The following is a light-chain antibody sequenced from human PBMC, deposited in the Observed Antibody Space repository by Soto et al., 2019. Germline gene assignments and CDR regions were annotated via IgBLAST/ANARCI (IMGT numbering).Light chain of an antibody. V-gene: IGKV2D-29*01. J-gene: IGKJ2*01. Sequence: DIVMTQIPLSLSVTPGRAASISCKSSQTARHTDGRTYLYWYRQKPGQPPHLLIYEVSNRFSGVPERCSGSGSGTDFTLNISRVEADDVGVYYCMQSIDLPPTFGQGNKLEIK. CDR1: QTARHTDGRTY. CDR2: EVS. CDR3: MQSIDLPPT.